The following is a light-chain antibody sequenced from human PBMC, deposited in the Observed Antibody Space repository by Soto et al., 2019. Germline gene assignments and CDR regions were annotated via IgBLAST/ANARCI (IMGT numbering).Light chain of an antibody. CDR3: KQSYSTPFT. J-gene: IGKJ4*01. CDR1: QSISSY. Sequence: DIQMPQSPSSLSASVGDRVTITCRASQSISSYLNWYQQKPGKAPKLLIYAASSLQSGVPSRFSGSGSGTDFTLTISSLQPEDFATYYCKQSYSTPFTFGGGTKVDIK. CDR2: AAS. V-gene: IGKV1-39*01.